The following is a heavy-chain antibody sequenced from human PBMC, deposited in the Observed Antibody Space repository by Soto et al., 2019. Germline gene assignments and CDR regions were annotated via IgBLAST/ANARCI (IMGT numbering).Heavy chain of an antibody. Sequence: PSETLSLTCTVSGGSISTYYWSWIRQPPGKGLEWIGYIYYSGSTYYNPSLKSRVTMSVDTSRNQLLLQLNSVTAADTAVYYCARSTGDYADYWSQGTLVTVSS. V-gene: IGHV4-59*01. J-gene: IGHJ4*02. CDR3: ARSTGDYADY. CDR1: GGSISTYY. D-gene: IGHD4-17*01. CDR2: IYYSGST.